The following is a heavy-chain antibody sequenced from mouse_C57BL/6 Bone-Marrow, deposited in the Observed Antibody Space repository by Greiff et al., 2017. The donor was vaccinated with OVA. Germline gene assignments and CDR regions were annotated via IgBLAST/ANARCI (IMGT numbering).Heavy chain of an antibody. Sequence: VMLVESGPGLVQPSQSLSITCTVSGFSLTSYGVHWVRQSPGKGLEWLGVIWSGGSTDYNAAFISRLSISKDNSKSQVFFKMNSLQADDTAIYYCARTGDYGSSGDFDYWGQGTTLTVSS. CDR2: IWSGGST. J-gene: IGHJ2*01. D-gene: IGHD1-1*01. V-gene: IGHV2-2*01. CDR1: GFSLTSYG. CDR3: ARTGDYGSSGDFDY.